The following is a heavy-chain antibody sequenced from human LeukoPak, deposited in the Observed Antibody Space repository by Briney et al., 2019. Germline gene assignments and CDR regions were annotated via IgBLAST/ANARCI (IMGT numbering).Heavy chain of an antibody. D-gene: IGHD3-22*01. V-gene: IGHV1-2*02. CDR3: ARDGTGYYDSSGYPDY. Sequence: ASVKVSCKASGYTFTGYYMHWVRQAPGQGLEWMGWINPNSGGTNYAQKFQGRVTMTRDTSISTAYMELRRLRSDDTAVYYCARDGTGYYDSSGYPDYWGQGTLVTVSS. CDR2: INPNSGGT. J-gene: IGHJ4*02. CDR1: GYTFTGYY.